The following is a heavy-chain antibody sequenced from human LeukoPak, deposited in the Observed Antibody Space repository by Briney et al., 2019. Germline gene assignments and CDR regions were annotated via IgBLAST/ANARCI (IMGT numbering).Heavy chain of an antibody. V-gene: IGHV3-23*01. J-gene: IGHJ4*02. CDR1: GFKFSSYV. D-gene: IGHD3-10*01. CDR2: ISGSGDRT. Sequence: GGSLRLSCAASGFKFSSYVMSWVRQAPGKGLEWVSAISGSGDRTHYADSVKGRFTISRDNSKNTLYLQMNSLRAEGTAVYYCAKGSNYYDSGSLDYWGQGTLVTVSS. CDR3: AKGSNYYDSGSLDY.